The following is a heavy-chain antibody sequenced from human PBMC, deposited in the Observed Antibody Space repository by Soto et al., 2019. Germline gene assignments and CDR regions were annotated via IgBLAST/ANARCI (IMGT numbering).Heavy chain of an antibody. V-gene: IGHV3-11*06. Sequence: GGSLRLSCAASGFTFSDYYMSWIRQAPGKGLEWVSYIGSSSSYTNYADSVKGRFTISRDNAKNSLYLQMNSLRAEDTAVYYCARSYYYDSSGSLNWFDPWGQGTLVTVSS. CDR1: GFTFSDYY. CDR3: ARSYYYDSSGSLNWFDP. CDR2: IGSSSSYT. D-gene: IGHD3-22*01. J-gene: IGHJ5*02.